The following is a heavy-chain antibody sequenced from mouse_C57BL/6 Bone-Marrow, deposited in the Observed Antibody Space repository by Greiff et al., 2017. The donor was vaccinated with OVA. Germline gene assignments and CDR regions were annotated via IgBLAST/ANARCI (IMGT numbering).Heavy chain of an antibody. CDR3: ARGRAY. CDR1: GFTFSSYA. D-gene: IGHD3-3*01. CDR2: ISDGGSYT. V-gene: IGHV5-4*01. J-gene: IGHJ3*01. Sequence: EVQVVESGGGLVKPGGSLKLSCAASGFTFSSYAMSWVRQTPEKRLEWVATISDGGSYTYYPDNVKGRFTISRDNAKNNLYLQMSHLKSEDTAMYYCARGRAYWGQGTLVTVSA.